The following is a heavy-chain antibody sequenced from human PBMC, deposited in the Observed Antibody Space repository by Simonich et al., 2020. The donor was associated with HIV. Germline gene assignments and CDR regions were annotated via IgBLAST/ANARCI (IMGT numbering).Heavy chain of an antibody. Sequence: QVQLQQWGAGLLKPSETLSLTCTVSGGSISSSSNYWGWIRQPPGKGLEWIGSIYYIGSTYYNPSLKSRVTISVDTSKNQFSLKLSSVTAADTAVYYCARPDSSSYWYFDLWGRGTLVTVSS. CDR1: GGSISSSSNY. CDR3: ARPDSSSYWYFDL. J-gene: IGHJ2*01. CDR2: IYYIGST. D-gene: IGHD6-13*01. V-gene: IGHV4-39*01.